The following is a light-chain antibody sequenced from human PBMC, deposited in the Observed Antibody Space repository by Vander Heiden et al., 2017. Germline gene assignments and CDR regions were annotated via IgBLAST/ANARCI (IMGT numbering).Light chain of an antibody. CDR3: LLRCTWGFT. Sequence: EIVFTQSPDTRPSSPGERATLSCRASQTVSSYLAWYQQKPGQAPRLLTYHVSISVTAIPARLSDSGSGTDFTLTMSSLKPEDFTVYYCLLRCTWGFTFGHGTRVDIK. CDR2: HVS. V-gene: IGKV3-11*01. CDR1: QTVSSY. J-gene: IGKJ3*01.